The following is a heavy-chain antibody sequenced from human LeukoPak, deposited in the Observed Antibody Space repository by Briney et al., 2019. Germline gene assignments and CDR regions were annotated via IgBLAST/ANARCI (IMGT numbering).Heavy chain of an antibody. CDR3: ARDPAGATTDAFDI. V-gene: IGHV3-21*01. D-gene: IGHD1-26*01. Sequence: GGSLRLSCAASGFTFSSYSMNWVRQAPGKGLEWVSSISSSSSYIYYADSVKGRFTISRDNAKNSLYLQMNSLRAEDTAVYYCARDPAGATTDAFDIWGQGTMVTVSS. CDR2: ISSSSSYI. J-gene: IGHJ3*02. CDR1: GFTFSSYS.